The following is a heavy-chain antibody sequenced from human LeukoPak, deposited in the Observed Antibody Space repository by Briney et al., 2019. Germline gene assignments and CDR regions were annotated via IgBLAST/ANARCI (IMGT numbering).Heavy chain of an antibody. J-gene: IGHJ5*02. CDR3: ARESSDSSGSWFDP. CDR2: IIPIFGTA. V-gene: IGHV1-69*01. D-gene: IGHD3-22*01. CDR1: GGTFSSYA. Sequence: GASVKVSCKASGGTFSSYAISWVRQAPGQGLEWKGGIIPIFGTANYAQKFQGRVTITADESTSTAYMELSSLRSEDTAVYYCARESSDSSGSWFDPWGQGTLVTVSS.